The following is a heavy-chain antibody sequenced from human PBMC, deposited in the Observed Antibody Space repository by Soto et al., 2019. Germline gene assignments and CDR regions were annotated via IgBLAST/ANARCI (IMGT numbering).Heavy chain of an antibody. CDR3: ARGLYYYDSSGYWGY. V-gene: IGHV3-48*02. CDR2: IISSSSTI. J-gene: IGHJ4*02. Sequence: GGSLRLSDAASGFIFSTYSMNWLRKAQGKGLEWVSYIISSSSTIYYADSVKGRFTISRDNAKNSLYLQMNSLRDEDTAVYYCARGLYYYDSSGYWGYCGQGTLVTVSS. D-gene: IGHD3-22*01. CDR1: GFIFSTYS.